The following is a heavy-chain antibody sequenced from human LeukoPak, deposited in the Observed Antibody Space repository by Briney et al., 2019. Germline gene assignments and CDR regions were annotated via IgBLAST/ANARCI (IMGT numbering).Heavy chain of an antibody. CDR2: IYYSGST. CDR1: GGSISSSSYY. V-gene: IGHV4-39*01. Sequence: ASETLSLTCTVSGGSISSSSYYWGWLREPRGRGLEWIASIYYSGSTYNNPSPKRRFTLTVHTSKNQFSLKLSSVTAADTAVYYCARRVRHHSYYYYGMDVWGQGTTVTVSS. CDR3: ARRVRHHSYYYYGMDV. J-gene: IGHJ6*02. D-gene: IGHD4-23*01.